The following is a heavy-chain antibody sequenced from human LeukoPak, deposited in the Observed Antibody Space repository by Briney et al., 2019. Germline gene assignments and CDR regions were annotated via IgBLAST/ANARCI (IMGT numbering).Heavy chain of an antibody. J-gene: IGHJ3*02. CDR1: GFTFSSYW. CDR2: IKQDGSEK. CDR3: ARGDGYSYGYVSFDI. Sequence: PGGSLRLSCAASGFTFSSYWMSWVRQAPGKGLEWVANIKQDGSEKYYVDSVKGRFTISRDNAKNSLYLQMNSLRAEDTAVYYCARGDGYSYGYVSFDIWGQGTMVTVSS. V-gene: IGHV3-7*01. D-gene: IGHD5-18*01.